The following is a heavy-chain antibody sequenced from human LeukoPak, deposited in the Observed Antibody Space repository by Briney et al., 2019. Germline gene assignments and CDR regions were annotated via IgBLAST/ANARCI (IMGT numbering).Heavy chain of an antibody. CDR2: ISWNSGSI. CDR3: AKDATTYYDFWSGKGLDY. Sequence: GGSLRLSCAASGFTFDDYGMGWVRQAPGKGLEWVSGISWNSGSIGYADSVKGRFTISRDNAKNSLYLQMNSLRAEDMALYYCAKDATTYYDFWSGKGLDYWGQGTLVTVSS. J-gene: IGHJ4*02. CDR1: GFTFDDYG. V-gene: IGHV3-9*03. D-gene: IGHD3-3*01.